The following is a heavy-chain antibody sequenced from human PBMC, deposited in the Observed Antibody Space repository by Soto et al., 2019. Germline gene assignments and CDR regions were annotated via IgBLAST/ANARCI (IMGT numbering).Heavy chain of an antibody. V-gene: IGHV4-30-4*01. Sequence: SETLSLTCTVSGGSISSGDYYWSWIRQPPGKGLEWIGYIYYSGSTYYNPSLKSRVTISVDTSKNQFSLKLSSVTAADTAVYYCARRRYYYDSSGYWEVPAFYIWGQGTMVTVSS. D-gene: IGHD3-22*01. J-gene: IGHJ3*02. CDR3: ARRRYYYDSSGYWEVPAFYI. CDR2: IYYSGST. CDR1: GGSISSGDYY.